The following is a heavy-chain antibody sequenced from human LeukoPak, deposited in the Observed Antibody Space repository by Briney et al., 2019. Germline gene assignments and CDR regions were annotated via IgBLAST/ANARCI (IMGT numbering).Heavy chain of an antibody. J-gene: IGHJ5*02. V-gene: IGHV4-34*01. D-gene: IGHD3-10*01. Sequence: SETLSLTCTVSGGSITSYYWSWIRQPPGKGLEWIGEINHSGSTNYNPSLKSRVTISVDTSKNQFSLKLSSVTAADTAVYYCARHSRLLWFGETREYNWFDPWGQGTLVTVSS. CDR1: GGSITSYY. CDR3: ARHSRLLWFGETREYNWFDP. CDR2: INHSGST.